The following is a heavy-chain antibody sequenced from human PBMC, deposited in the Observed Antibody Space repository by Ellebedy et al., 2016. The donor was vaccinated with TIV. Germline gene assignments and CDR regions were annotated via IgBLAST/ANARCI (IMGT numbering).Heavy chain of an antibody. CDR2: IYTSGST. J-gene: IGHJ4*02. D-gene: IGHD6-19*01. CDR3: AGGYSSGWTDY. CDR1: GGPISSYY. Sequence: MPGGSLRLSCTVSGGPISSYYWSWIRQPAGKGLEWIGRIYTSGSTNYNPSLQSRVTMSVDTSKNQFSLKLSSVTAADTAVYYCAGGYSSGWTDYWGQGTLVTVSS. V-gene: IGHV4-4*07.